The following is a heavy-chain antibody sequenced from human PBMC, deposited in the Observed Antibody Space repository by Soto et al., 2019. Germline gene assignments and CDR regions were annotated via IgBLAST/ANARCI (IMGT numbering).Heavy chain of an antibody. D-gene: IGHD2-21*02. J-gene: IGHJ4*02. V-gene: IGHV1-46*01. Sequence: QVQLVQSGAEVKKPGASVKVSCKASGDTFTDYYIHWVRQAPGQGLEWKGTVNPSGGYTTYAQHFLGRVTMSRDTSTSTLSMELTSLTSYATSVYDCARGGHVVVVTAALDYWGQGTLVTVSS. CDR1: GDTFTDYY. CDR2: VNPSGGYT. CDR3: ARGGHVVVVTAALDY.